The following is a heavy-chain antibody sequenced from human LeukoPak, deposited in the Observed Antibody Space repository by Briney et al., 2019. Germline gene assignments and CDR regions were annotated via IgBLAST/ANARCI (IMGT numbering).Heavy chain of an antibody. Sequence: GASVKVSCKASGYTFTSYWIGWVRQMPGKGLEWMGIIYPGDSDTRYSPSFQGQVTISADKSISTAYLQWSSLKASDTAMYYCARAAPGGDGGLDYWGQGTLVTVSS. J-gene: IGHJ4*02. CDR2: IYPGDSDT. V-gene: IGHV5-51*01. CDR3: ARAAPGGDGGLDY. D-gene: IGHD2-21*02. CDR1: GYTFTSYW.